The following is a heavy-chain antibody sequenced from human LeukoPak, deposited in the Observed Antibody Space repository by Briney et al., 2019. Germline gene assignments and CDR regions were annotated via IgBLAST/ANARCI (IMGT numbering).Heavy chain of an antibody. CDR1: GFTFRAYW. CDR2: IKQDGSET. CDR3: AKDGGFSNYGYYYMDV. J-gene: IGHJ6*03. V-gene: IGHV3-7*01. D-gene: IGHD4-11*01. Sequence: GGSLRLSCAASGFTFRAYWMTWVRQAPGKGLEWVANIKQDGSETSYVDSVKGRFIISRDNSENRLYLQMNSLSAEDTALYYCAKDGGFSNYGYYYMDVWGKGTTVTVFS.